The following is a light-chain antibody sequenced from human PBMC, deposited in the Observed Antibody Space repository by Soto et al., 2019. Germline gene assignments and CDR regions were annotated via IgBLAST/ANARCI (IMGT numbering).Light chain of an antibody. Sequence: QSVLTQPASVSGSPGQSITISCTGTSSDVGGYNYVSWYQQHPGKAPQLLIYGVNNRPSGVSNRFSGSKSGNTASLTISGLQAEDEADYYCSSYTRSSTVIFGGGTKVTVL. CDR3: SSYTRSSTVI. CDR2: GVN. V-gene: IGLV2-14*01. CDR1: SSDVGGYNY. J-gene: IGLJ2*01.